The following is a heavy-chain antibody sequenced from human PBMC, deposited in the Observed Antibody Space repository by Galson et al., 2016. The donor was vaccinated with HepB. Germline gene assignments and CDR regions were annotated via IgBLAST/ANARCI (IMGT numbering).Heavy chain of an antibody. D-gene: IGHD4-23*01. J-gene: IGHJ4*02. Sequence: SLRLSCAAAGFTVSDNHVTWIRQAPGKGLECVPVIFGRGNTYYADSVVGRFTISRDNARNTVYLQMNSLRTEDTAVYYRAGYGGNSVWGQGTLVTVSS. V-gene: IGHV3-53*01. CDR1: GFTVSDNH. CDR2: IFGRGNT. CDR3: AGYGGNSV.